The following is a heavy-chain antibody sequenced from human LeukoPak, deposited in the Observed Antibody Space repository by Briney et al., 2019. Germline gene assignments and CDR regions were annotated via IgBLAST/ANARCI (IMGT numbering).Heavy chain of an antibody. D-gene: IGHD3-10*01. J-gene: IGHJ4*02. V-gene: IGHV3-64D*06. CDR2: ISSNGGST. Sequence: GGSLRLSCSASGFTFSSYAMHWVRQAPGKGLEYVSGISSNGGSTYYADSVKGRITISRDNSKNTLYLQMSSLRAEDTAVYYCVKGWVRGVMNYWGQGTLVTVSS. CDR1: GFTFSSYA. CDR3: VKGWVRGVMNY.